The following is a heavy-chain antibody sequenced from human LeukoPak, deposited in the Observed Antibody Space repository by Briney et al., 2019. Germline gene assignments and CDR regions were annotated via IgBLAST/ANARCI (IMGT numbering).Heavy chain of an antibody. CDR3: ARSIVGATSHKTYYYYMDV. CDR1: GGSISSYY. J-gene: IGHJ6*03. Sequence: SETLSLTCTVSGGSISSYYWSWIRQPPGKGLEWIGYIYTSGSTNYNPSLKSRVTISVDTSKNQFSLKLSSVTAADTAVYYCARSIVGATSHKTYYYYMDVWGKGTTVTVS. V-gene: IGHV4-4*09. CDR2: IYTSGST. D-gene: IGHD1-26*01.